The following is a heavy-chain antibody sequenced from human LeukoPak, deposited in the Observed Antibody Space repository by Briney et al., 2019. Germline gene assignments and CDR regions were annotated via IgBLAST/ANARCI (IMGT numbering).Heavy chain of an antibody. CDR2: ISWNSGSI. Sequence: PGGSLRLSCAASGFTFDDYAMHWVRQAPGKGLEWVSGISWNSGSIGYADSVKGRFTISRDNAKNSLYLQMNSLRAEDTAVYYCARDPRGLRWDRYFDYWGQGTLVTVSS. V-gene: IGHV3-9*01. J-gene: IGHJ4*02. D-gene: IGHD4-23*01. CDR1: GFTFDDYA. CDR3: ARDPRGLRWDRYFDY.